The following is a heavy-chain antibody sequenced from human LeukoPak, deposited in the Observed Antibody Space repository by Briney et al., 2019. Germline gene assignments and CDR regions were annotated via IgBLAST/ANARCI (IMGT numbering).Heavy chain of an antibody. CDR2: INPSGGST. J-gene: IGHJ4*02. CDR3: AREGEIGYDLSDY. Sequence: ASVKVSCKASGYTFTNYYMNWVRQAPEQGLEWMGIINPSGGSTSYAQKFQGRVTVTRDTSTSTVYMELSSLRSEDTAMYYCAREGEIGYDLSDYWGQGTLVTVSS. CDR1: GYTFTNYY. V-gene: IGHV1-46*01. D-gene: IGHD5-12*01.